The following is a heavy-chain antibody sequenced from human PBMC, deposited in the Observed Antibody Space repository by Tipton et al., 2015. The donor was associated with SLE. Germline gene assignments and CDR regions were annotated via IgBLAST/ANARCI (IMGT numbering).Heavy chain of an antibody. CDR3: AKDFLRDFDY. J-gene: IGHJ4*02. Sequence: SGFTFSSYGMHWVRQAPGKGLEWVAFIRYDGSNKYYADSVKGRFTISRDNSKNTLYLQMNSLRAEDTAVYYCAKDFLRDFDYWGQGTLVTVSS. V-gene: IGHV3-30*02. CDR2: IRYDGSNK. CDR1: GFTFSSYG.